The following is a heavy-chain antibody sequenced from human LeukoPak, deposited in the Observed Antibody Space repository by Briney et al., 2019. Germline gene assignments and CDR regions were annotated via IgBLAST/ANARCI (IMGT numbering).Heavy chain of an antibody. D-gene: IGHD3-3*01. CDR2: IIPIFGTA. CDR1: GGTFSSYA. V-gene: IGHV1-69*13. CDR3: ATLGYDFWSGYYIWFDP. J-gene: IGHJ5*02. Sequence: SVKVSCKASGGTFSSYAISWVRQAPGQGLEWMGGIIPIFGTANYAQKFQGRVTITADESTSTAYMELSSLRSEDTAVYYCATLGYDFWSGYYIWFDPWGQGTLVTVS.